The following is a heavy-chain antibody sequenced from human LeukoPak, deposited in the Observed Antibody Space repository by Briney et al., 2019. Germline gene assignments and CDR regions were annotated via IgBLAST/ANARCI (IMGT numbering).Heavy chain of an antibody. J-gene: IGHJ5*02. CDR3: ARGSSVLVPNGRGVTKGNWFDP. CDR2: VIPGGGA. CDR1: GGAFSGYS. V-gene: IGHV4-34*01. D-gene: IGHD4-17*01. Sequence: PSETLSLTCAVFGGAFSGYSWSWIRQAPGKGLQWIGDVIPGGGANSNPSLKGRVTISPDTSKNQFSLRLSSVTAADTAVYYCARGSSVLVPNGRGVTKGNWFDPWGQGILDTVSS.